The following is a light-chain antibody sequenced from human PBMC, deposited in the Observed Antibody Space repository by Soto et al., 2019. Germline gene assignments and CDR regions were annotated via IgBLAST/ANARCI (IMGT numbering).Light chain of an antibody. CDR2: QDS. J-gene: IGLJ7*01. Sequence: SYELTQPPSVSVSPGQTASITCSGDKLGDKYACWYQQKPGQSPVLVIYQDSKRSSGIPERFSGSNSGNTATLTISGTQAMDEADYYCQAWDSSTVVFGTGTQLTVL. CDR3: QAWDSSTVV. V-gene: IGLV3-1*01. CDR1: KLGDKY.